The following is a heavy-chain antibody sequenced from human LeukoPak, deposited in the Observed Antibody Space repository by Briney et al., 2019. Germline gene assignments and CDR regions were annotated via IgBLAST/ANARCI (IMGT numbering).Heavy chain of an antibody. CDR1: GFTFSSYS. D-gene: IGHD3-22*01. V-gene: IGHV3-48*01. J-gene: IGHJ4*02. CDR2: ISSSSSTI. CDR3: AMVLHKKNYDSSGYYGY. Sequence: GGSLRLSCAASGFTFSSYSMNWVRQAPGKGLEWVSYISSSSSTIYYADSVKGRFTVSRDNSKNSLSLQMNSLRAEDTAMYYCAMVLHKKNYDSSGYYGYWGQGSLVTVSS.